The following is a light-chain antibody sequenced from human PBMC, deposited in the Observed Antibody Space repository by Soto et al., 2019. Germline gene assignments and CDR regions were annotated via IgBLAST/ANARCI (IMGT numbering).Light chain of an antibody. CDR3: QHYADLPLT. V-gene: IGKV1-33*01. J-gene: IGKJ4*01. CDR1: QDINNF. Sequence: DIQMTQSPSSLSASVGDRVTITCQASQDINNFLNWYQQQPGKAPKLLIYGASNLETGVPSRFSGRGSGTDFTFTISSLQPEDVATYYCQHYADLPLTFGGGTKVEIK. CDR2: GAS.